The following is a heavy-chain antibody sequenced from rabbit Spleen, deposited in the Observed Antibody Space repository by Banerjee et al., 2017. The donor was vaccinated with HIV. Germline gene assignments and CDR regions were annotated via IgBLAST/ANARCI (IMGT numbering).Heavy chain of an antibody. CDR1: GFSFSSSYD. J-gene: IGHJ6*01. CDR2: IYTGNGKA. CDR3: TRDSGSSFSSYGMDL. V-gene: IGHV1S40*01. Sequence: VESGGGLVQPGASLTLTCTASGFSFSSSYDMCWVRQAPGKGLEWIACIYTGNGKAYYASWAKGRFTISKTSSTTVTLRMTSLTVADTATYFCTRDSGSSFSSYGMDLWGQGTLVTVS. D-gene: IGHD8-1*01.